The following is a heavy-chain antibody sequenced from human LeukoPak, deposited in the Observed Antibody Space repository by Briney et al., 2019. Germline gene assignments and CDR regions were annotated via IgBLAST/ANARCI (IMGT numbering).Heavy chain of an antibody. J-gene: IGHJ4*02. Sequence: SETLSLTCTVSGGSISSYYWSWIRQPPGKGLEWIGFIYYSGSTNYNPSLKSRVTTSVDTSKNQFSLKLSSVTAADTAVYYCARDNYGGNSGFDYWGQGTLVTVSS. V-gene: IGHV4-59*01. CDR3: ARDNYGGNSGFDY. CDR1: GGSISSYY. D-gene: IGHD4-23*01. CDR2: IYYSGST.